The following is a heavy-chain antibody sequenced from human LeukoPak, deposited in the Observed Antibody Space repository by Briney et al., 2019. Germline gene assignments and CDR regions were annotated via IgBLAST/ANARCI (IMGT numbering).Heavy chain of an antibody. Sequence: PGGSLRLSCAASGFTFSSYSMNWVRQAPGRGLEWVSSSSSSSYIYYADSVKGRFTISRDNAKNSLYLQTNSLRAEDTAVYYCARAIDIAPTVWGQGTLVTVSS. CDR2: SSSSSYI. V-gene: IGHV3-21*01. D-gene: IGHD5-12*01. CDR3: ARAIDIAPTV. J-gene: IGHJ4*02. CDR1: GFTFSSYS.